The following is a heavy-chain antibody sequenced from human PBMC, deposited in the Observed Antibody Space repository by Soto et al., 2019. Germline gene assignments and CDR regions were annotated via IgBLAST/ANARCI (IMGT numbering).Heavy chain of an antibody. CDR1: GGSISSGGYY. CDR2: IYYSGST. J-gene: IGHJ4*02. Sequence: SETLSLTCTVSGGSISSGGYYWSWIRQHPGKGLEWIGYIYYSGSTYYNPSLKSRVTISVDTSKNQFSLKLSSVTAADTAVYYCASAFYCSSTSCYRDYWGQGTLVTVSS. CDR3: ASAFYCSSTSCYRDY. V-gene: IGHV4-31*03. D-gene: IGHD2-2*02.